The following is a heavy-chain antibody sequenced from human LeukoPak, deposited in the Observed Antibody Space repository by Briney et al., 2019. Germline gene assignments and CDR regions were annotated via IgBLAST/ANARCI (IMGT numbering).Heavy chain of an antibody. CDR1: GGSINSYY. D-gene: IGHD3-16*02. CDR3: ARHRIADYDYVWGSYRPKTNFDY. CDR2: IYHSGST. J-gene: IGHJ4*02. Sequence: SETLSLTCTVSGGSINSYYWTWIRQPPGKGLEWIGYIYHSGSTYYNPSLKSRVTISVDTSKNQFSLKLSSVTAADTAVYYCARHRIADYDYVWGSYRPKTNFDYWGQGTLVTVSS. V-gene: IGHV4-59*04.